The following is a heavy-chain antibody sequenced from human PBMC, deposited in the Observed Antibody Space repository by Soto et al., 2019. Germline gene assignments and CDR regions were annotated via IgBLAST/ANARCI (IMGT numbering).Heavy chain of an antibody. CDR2: INAGSGTS. D-gene: IGHD2-2*01. V-gene: IGHV1-3*01. CDR1: GSTCRSYT. J-gene: IGHJ3*02. CDR3: PRDTEPLCPRANGHCDI. Sequence: GSSVKVSCKAPGSTCRSYTMNWLRRAPGQSLEWMGWINAGSGTSKYFQNFQGRVSINRDTYARTVYKESNGLKSEDTDVYYCPRDTEPLCPRANGHCDIW.